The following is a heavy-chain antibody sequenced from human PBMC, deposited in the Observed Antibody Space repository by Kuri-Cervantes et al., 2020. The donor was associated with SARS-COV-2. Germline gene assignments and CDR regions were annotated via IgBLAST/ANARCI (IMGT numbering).Heavy chain of an antibody. CDR2: INYSGNT. Sequence: GSLRLSCTVSGGSFSGYHWSWIRQPPGKGLEWIGYINYSGNTNYKPSLQSRVTISIDTSKNQFSLKLSSVTAADTAVYYCTRVPAAIFTGYYYYGMDVWGQGTTVTVSS. CDR1: GGSFSGYH. J-gene: IGHJ6*02. V-gene: IGHV4-59*01. D-gene: IGHD2-2*01. CDR3: TRVPAAIFTGYYYYGMDV.